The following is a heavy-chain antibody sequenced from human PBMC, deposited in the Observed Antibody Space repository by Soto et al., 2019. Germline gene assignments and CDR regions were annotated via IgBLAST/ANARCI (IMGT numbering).Heavy chain of an antibody. J-gene: IGHJ4*02. V-gene: IGHV3-74*01. CDR1: GFTSSIYW. CDR2: IKSDGSGT. D-gene: IGHD2-8*02. CDR3: ENSYWPVGNY. Sequence: GGSLRLSCAASGFTSSIYWMHCVRQAPGKGLEWVSRIKSDGSGTGYADSVKGRFTISRDNAKNTVYLQMNSLRAEDTAVYYCENSYWPVGNYWGQGSPVTVSS.